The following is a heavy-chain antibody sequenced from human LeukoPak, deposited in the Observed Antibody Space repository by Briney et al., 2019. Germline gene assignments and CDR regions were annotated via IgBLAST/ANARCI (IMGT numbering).Heavy chain of an antibody. CDR1: VFTVSSNY. V-gene: IGHV3-66*01. CDR3: ARERRKMDTAMVREYYFDY. D-gene: IGHD5-18*01. Sequence: GGSLRLSCAASVFTVSSNYMSWVRQAPGKGLEWVSVIYSGGSTYYADSVKGRFTISRDNSKNTLYLQMNSLRAEDTAVYYCARERRKMDTAMVREYYFDYWGQGTLVTVSS. CDR2: IYSGGST. J-gene: IGHJ4*02.